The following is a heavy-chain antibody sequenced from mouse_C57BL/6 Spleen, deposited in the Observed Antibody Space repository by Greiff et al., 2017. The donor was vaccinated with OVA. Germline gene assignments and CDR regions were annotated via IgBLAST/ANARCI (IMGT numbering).Heavy chain of an antibody. CDR3: TRERKASLFAY. D-gene: IGHD6-1*01. CDR2: ISSGGDYI. Sequence: EVKLVESGEGLVKPGGSLKLSCAASGFTFSSYAMSWVRQTPEKRLEWVAYISSGGDYIYYADTVKGRFTISRDNARNTLYLQMISLKSEDTAMYYCTRERKASLFAYWGQGTLVTVSA. J-gene: IGHJ3*01. CDR1: GFTFSSYA. V-gene: IGHV5-9-1*02.